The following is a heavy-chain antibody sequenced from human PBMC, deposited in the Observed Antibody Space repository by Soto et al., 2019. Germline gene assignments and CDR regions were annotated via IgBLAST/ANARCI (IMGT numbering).Heavy chain of an antibody. CDR1: GFTFSDAW. CDR2: IKSKSVGGAI. J-gene: IGHJ4*02. CDR3: ATDQGDITTFGVVVPFFDY. V-gene: IGHV3-15*07. D-gene: IGHD3-3*01. Sequence: EVQLVESGGGLVKPGGSLRVSCAASGFTFSDAWMNWVRQAPGRGLEWVGRIKSKSVGGAIEYAAPVRGRFTISRDDSKDTVFLQMDSLRTEDTAVYFCATDQGDITTFGVVVPFFDYWGLGTRVTVSS.